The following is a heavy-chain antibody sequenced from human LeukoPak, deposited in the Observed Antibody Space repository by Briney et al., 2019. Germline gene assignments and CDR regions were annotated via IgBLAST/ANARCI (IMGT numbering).Heavy chain of an antibody. CDR2: ITSDGGSI. CDR3: VRGLYGLGWDY. V-gene: IGHV3-64D*06. D-gene: IGHD3-10*01. J-gene: IGHJ4*02. CDR1: KFTFSNFN. Sequence: GGSLRLSCSASKFTFSNFNMHWVRQAAGKGLQFVSGITSDGGSIDYADSVRGRFTISRDHSKNTLYLRKTSVRVHYTALHYCVRGLYGLGWDYWGPGTLVTVSS.